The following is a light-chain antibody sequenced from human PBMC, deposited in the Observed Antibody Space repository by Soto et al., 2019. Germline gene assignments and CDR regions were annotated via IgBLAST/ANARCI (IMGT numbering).Light chain of an antibody. CDR2: KAS. J-gene: IGKJ1*01. V-gene: IGKV1-5*03. CDR1: QSVSDW. CDR3: QQYDSYSTWT. Sequence: DIQMTQSPSTLSASVGDRVSITCRAGQSVSDWLAWYQQKPGKAPKLLIYKASSLESGVPARFSGSGSGTEFTLTISSLQADDFATYYCQQYDSYSTWTFGQGTKVDIK.